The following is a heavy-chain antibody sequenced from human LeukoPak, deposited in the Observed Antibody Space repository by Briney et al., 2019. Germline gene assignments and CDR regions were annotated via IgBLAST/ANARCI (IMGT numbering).Heavy chain of an antibody. CDR1: GFTVSSNY. CDR2: IYSGGST. J-gene: IGHJ4*02. D-gene: IGHD3-9*01. Sequence: PGGSLRLSCAASGFTVSSNYMSWVRQAPGKGLEWVSVIYSGGSTYYADSVKGRFTISRDNAKNSLYLQMNSLRAEDTAVYYCARGGYDILTGYTPPDYWGQGTLVTVSS. CDR3: ARGGYDILTGYTPPDY. V-gene: IGHV3-53*01.